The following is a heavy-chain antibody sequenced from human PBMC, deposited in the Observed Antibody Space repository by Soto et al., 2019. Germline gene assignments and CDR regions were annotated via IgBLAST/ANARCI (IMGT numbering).Heavy chain of an antibody. CDR1: GDSITTNGYY. CDR3: ARGGGYDSFDF. J-gene: IGHJ4*02. CDR2: VYWTGST. D-gene: IGHD2-15*01. Sequence: PSETLSLTCSVSGDSITTNGYYWGWIRQPPGKGLQWIGNVYWTGSTFSHPSLTSRVFISVDTSKNEFSLRLTSVTAADKAVYYCARGGGYDSFDFWGQGIQVTVSS. V-gene: IGHV4-39*07.